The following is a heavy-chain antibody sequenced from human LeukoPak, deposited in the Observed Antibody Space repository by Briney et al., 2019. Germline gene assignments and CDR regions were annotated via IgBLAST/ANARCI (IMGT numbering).Heavy chain of an antibody. CDR1: GYTFTGYY. V-gene: IGHV1-2*04. CDR3: ARDGGIIVVVPAVDY. CDR2: INPNSGGT. Sequence: WASVKVSCKASGYTFTGYYMHWVRQAPGQGLEWMGWINPNSGGTNYAQKFQGWVTMTRDTSISTAYMELSRLRSDDTAVYYCARDGGIIVVVPAVDYWGQGTLVTVSS. J-gene: IGHJ4*02. D-gene: IGHD2-2*01.